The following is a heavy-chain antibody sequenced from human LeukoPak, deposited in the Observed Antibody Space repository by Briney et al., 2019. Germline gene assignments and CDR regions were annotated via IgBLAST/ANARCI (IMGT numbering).Heavy chain of an antibody. V-gene: IGHV3-30*02. D-gene: IGHD3-16*02. CDR1: GFTFSSYG. CDR2: IRYDGSNK. J-gene: IGHJ4*02. Sequence: PGGSLRLSCAASGFTFSSYGMHWVRQAPGKGLEWVAFIRYDGSNKYCADSVKGRFTISRDNSKNTLYLQMNSLRAEDTAVYYCAGGSYRYSDYWGQGTLVTVSS. CDR3: AGGSYRYSDY.